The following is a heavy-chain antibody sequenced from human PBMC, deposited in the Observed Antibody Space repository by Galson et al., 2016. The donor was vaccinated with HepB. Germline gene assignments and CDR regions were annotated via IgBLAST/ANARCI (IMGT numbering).Heavy chain of an antibody. CDR2: IGFDGNNR. CDR3: TKLKHYYDSSGSGMDV. D-gene: IGHD3-22*01. CDR1: GFIFNTYG. J-gene: IGHJ6*02. V-gene: IGHV3-30*02. Sequence: SLRLSCAASGFIFNTYGMQWVRQAPGKGLEWVAFIGFDGNNRFYADSVKGRFTISRDKSENTVYLQMNTLRTEDTAVYYCTKLKHYYDSSGSGMDVWGQGTTVTVSS.